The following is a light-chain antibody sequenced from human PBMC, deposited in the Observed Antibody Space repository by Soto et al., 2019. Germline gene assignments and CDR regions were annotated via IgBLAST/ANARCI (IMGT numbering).Light chain of an antibody. CDR3: QQLQRTPFT. J-gene: IGKJ3*01. CDR2: GAS. V-gene: IGKV1-9*01. Sequence: DVPLTQSPSSLSASVGDRVTITCRASQDISRYLAWYQQRAGKAPKLLIYGASTLQSGVPSRFSGSGSGTEFTLTISSLQPEDFATYHCQQLQRTPFTFGPGTTVDV. CDR1: QDISRY.